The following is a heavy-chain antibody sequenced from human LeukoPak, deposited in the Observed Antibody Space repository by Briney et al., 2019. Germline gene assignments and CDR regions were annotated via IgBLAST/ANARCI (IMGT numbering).Heavy chain of an antibody. D-gene: IGHD4-17*01. Sequence: ASVKVSCEASGYTFTSYGISWVRQAPGQGLECMGWISAYNGNTNSAQNLQGRVTMTTDTSTSTAYMELRRLRSDDTAVYYCARSLPTVTTKVGGYFDYWGQGTLVTVSS. CDR2: ISAYNGNT. CDR1: GYTFTSYG. J-gene: IGHJ4*02. V-gene: IGHV1-18*01. CDR3: ARSLPTVTTKVGGYFDY.